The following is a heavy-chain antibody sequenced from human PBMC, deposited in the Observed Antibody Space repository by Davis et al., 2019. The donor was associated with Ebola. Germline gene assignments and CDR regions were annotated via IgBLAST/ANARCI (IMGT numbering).Heavy chain of an antibody. CDR1: GYTFTGYY. CDR2: INPNSGGT. V-gene: IGHV1-2*02. Sequence: ASVKVSCKASGYTFTGYYIHWVRQAPGQGLEWMGWINPNSGGTNYLQKFQGRVTMTRDTSISTAYMELSRLRSDDTAVYYCARARGGTEYDAFDIWGQGTMVTVSS. CDR3: ARARGGTEYDAFDI. D-gene: IGHD2-8*02. J-gene: IGHJ3*02.